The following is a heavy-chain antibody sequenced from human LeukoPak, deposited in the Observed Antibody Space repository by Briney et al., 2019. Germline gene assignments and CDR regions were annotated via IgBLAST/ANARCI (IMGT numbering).Heavy chain of an antibody. V-gene: IGHV3-48*01. D-gene: IGHD4-11*01. CDR1: GFTFNSYS. CDR2: ISSSTNTI. Sequence: GGSLRLSCAASGFTFNSYSMNWVRQAPGKGLEWVSYISSSTNTIYYADSVKGRFTISRYNAKNSLYLQMNSLRAEDTAVYYCARDSDPHDYMSSPFDYWGQGTLVTVSS. J-gene: IGHJ4*02. CDR3: ARDSDPHDYMSSPFDY.